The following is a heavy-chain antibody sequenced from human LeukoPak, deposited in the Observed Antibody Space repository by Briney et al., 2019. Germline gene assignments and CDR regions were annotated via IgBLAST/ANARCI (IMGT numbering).Heavy chain of an antibody. Sequence: GGSLRLSCAASGFTFSSCSMNWVRQAPGKGLEWVSSISSSSSYIYYADSVKGRFTISRDNAKNSLYLQMNSLRAEDTAVYYCARLNYDNTSYYSNYFEYWGQGTLVTVSS. D-gene: IGHD3-22*01. J-gene: IGHJ4*02. V-gene: IGHV3-21*01. CDR1: GFTFSSCS. CDR2: ISSSSSYI. CDR3: ARLNYDNTSYYSNYFEY.